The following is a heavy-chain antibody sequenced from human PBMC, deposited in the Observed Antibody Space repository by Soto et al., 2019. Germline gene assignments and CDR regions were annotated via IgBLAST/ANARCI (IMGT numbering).Heavy chain of an antibody. CDR1: YGSISSYY. Sequence: ASETLSLTCAVSYGSISSYYWNWLRQPPGKGLEWIGYIYYSGSTNYNPSLKSRVTMSVDTSKKWFSLKLSSVTAADTAVYYCARGSDNSGWYLENWGRGILVTVYS. J-gene: IGHJ4*02. V-gene: IGHV4-59*01. CDR2: IYYSGST. CDR3: ARGSDNSGWYLEN. D-gene: IGHD6-19*01.